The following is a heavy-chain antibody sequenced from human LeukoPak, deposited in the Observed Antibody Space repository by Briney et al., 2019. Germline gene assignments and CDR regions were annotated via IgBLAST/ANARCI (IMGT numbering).Heavy chain of an antibody. CDR2: INPEGTST. Sequence: PGGSLRLSCAASGIIISSNYMQWVRQAPGKGPVWVSRINPEGTSTTYADSVKGRFTISRDNAKNTVYLQMNRLRAEDTAVYYCATVTSGHWGQGILVTVSS. J-gene: IGHJ4*02. CDR3: ATVTSGH. CDR1: GIIISSNY. V-gene: IGHV3-74*01. D-gene: IGHD4-17*01.